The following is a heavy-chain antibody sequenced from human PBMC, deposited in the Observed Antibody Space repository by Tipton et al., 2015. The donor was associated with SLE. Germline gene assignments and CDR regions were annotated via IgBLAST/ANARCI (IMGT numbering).Heavy chain of an antibody. CDR1: GYSISSGYY. Sequence: TLSLTCAVSGYSISSGYYWSWIRQPPEKGLEWIGEINHSGSTNYNPSLKSRVTISVDTSKNQFSLKLSSVTAADTAVYYCAVREFGGYSGYDDYWGQGTLVTVSS. V-gene: IGHV4-34*01. CDR2: INHSGST. J-gene: IGHJ4*02. CDR3: AVREFGGYSGYDDY. D-gene: IGHD5-12*01.